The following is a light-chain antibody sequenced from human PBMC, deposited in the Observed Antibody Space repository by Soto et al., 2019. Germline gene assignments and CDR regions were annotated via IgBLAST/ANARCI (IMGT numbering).Light chain of an antibody. CDR1: QSITNF. J-gene: IGKJ1*01. CDR2: GAS. V-gene: IGKV1-39*01. CDR3: QQSYSYPWT. Sequence: DIQMTQSPSSLSAFVGDRVTITCRASQSITNFLNWYQQEPGKPPKLLIFGASSFQSGVPSRFIGSGSGTDFTLTITSLRPEDFATYYCQQSYSYPWTFGQGTRVEIK.